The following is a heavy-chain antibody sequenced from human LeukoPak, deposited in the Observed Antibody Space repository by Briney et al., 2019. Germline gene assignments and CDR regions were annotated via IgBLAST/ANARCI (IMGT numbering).Heavy chain of an antibody. J-gene: IGHJ6*02. CDR3: ANYVGNYYYYGMDV. D-gene: IGHD4-17*01. CDR2: IIPIFGTA. CDR1: GGTFSSYA. Sequence: ASVKVSCKASGGTFSSYAISWVRQAPGQGLEWMGGIIPIFGTANYAQKFQGRVTITADESTSTAYMELSSLRSEDTAVYYCANYVGNYYYYGMDVWGQGTTVTVSS. V-gene: IGHV1-69*01.